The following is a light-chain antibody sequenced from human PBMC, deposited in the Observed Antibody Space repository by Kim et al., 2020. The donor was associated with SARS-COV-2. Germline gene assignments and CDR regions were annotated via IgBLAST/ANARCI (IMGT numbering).Light chain of an antibody. CDR3: QSWDSSTYV. Sequence: SVSRGQTASISWSGEKLGDKGACWYQQKPCQSPVLVINQDNNRHSGMPERFSRSNTGNTATLTISGTHAIDEADYYCQSWDSSTYVFGTGTKVTVL. CDR1: KLGDKG. V-gene: IGLV3-1*01. J-gene: IGLJ1*01. CDR2: QDN.